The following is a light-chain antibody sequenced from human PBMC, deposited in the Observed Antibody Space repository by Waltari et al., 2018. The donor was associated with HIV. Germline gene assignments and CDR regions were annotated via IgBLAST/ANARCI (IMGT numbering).Light chain of an antibody. V-gene: IGKV1-5*03. J-gene: IGKJ1*01. Sequence: DIQLTQTPSTLSASVVDRVSITCRASQSISTSLAWYQQKPGQAPKLLIYKASSLNSGVPSRFSGRGSGTDFTLTISSLQSDDFATYYCQQYTPYSTFGQGTKVEI. CDR3: QQYTPYST. CDR2: KAS. CDR1: QSISTS.